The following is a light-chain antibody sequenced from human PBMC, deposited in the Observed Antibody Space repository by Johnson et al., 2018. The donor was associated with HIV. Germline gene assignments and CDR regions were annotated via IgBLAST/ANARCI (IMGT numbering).Light chain of an antibody. J-gene: IGLJ1*01. Sequence: QSVLTQPPSVSAAPGQKVTISCSGSSSNIGNNYVSWYQQLPGTAPKLLISDNNKRPSGIPDRFSGSKSGTSATLVISGLQTGDEADYYCGTWDTSLSAPYVFGTGTQVTVL. CDR2: DNN. V-gene: IGLV1-51*01. CDR3: GTWDTSLSAPYV. CDR1: SSNIGNNY.